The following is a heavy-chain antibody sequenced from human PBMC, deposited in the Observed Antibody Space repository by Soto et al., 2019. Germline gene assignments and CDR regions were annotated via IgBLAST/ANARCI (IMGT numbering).Heavy chain of an antibody. Sequence: ASVKVSCKASGYTFTSYGISWVRQAPGQGLEWMGWISAYNGNTNYAQKLQGRVTMTTDTSTSTAYMELRSLRSDDTAVYYCAREFRRYFDPQNWFDPWGQGTLVTVSS. CDR3: AREFRRYFDPQNWFDP. CDR2: ISAYNGNT. V-gene: IGHV1-18*01. D-gene: IGHD3-9*01. CDR1: GYTFTSYG. J-gene: IGHJ5*02.